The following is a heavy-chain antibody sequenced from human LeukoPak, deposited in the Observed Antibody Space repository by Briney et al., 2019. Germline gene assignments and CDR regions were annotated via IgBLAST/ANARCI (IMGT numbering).Heavy chain of an antibody. V-gene: IGHV1-58*02. D-gene: IGHD3-22*01. J-gene: IGHJ6*02. Sequence: SVKVSCKASGLTFTSSAMQWVRQARGQRLEWIGWIVVGSGNTNYAQKFQERVTITRDMSTSTAYMELSSLRSEDTAVYYCAAAPYYYDSSAYYGMDVWGQGTTVTVSS. CDR3: AAAPYYYDSSAYYGMDV. CDR2: IVVGSGNT. CDR1: GLTFTSSA.